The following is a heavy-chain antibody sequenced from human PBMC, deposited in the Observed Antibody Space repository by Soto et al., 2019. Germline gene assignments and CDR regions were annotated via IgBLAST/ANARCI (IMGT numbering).Heavy chain of an antibody. CDR1: GFTFSNFW. CDR2: ISPDGSTT. Sequence: EVQLVESGGGLVQPGGSLRLSCAASGFTFSNFWMHWVRQAPGKGLVWVSRISPDGSTTSYADSVKGRFTISRDNAKSTLYLHMTSLGSEDTAFYYCAKIVTRHSLVPVFDQWGQGALVTVSS. CDR3: AKIVTRHSLVPVFDQ. D-gene: IGHD2-21*01. V-gene: IGHV3-74*01. J-gene: IGHJ4*02.